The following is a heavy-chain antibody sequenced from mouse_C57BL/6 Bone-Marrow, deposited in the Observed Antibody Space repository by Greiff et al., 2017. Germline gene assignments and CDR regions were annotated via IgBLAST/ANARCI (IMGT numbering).Heavy chain of an antibody. CDR2: INPYNGGT. CDR1: GYTFTDYY. CDR3: ARWGPNCWDYVFDY. J-gene: IGHJ2*01. D-gene: IGHD2-4*01. V-gene: IGHV1-19*01. Sequence: VQLQQSGPVLVKPGASVKMSCKASGYTFTDYYMNWVKQSHGKGLEWIGVINPYNGGTSYNQKFKGKATLTVDKSSSTAYMELNSLTSEESAVYDCARWGPNCWDYVFDYWGQGTTLTVSS.